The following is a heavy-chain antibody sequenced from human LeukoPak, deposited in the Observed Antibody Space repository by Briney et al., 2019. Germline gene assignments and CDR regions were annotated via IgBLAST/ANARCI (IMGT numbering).Heavy chain of an antibody. CDR2: IGVAANT. J-gene: IGHJ4*02. CDR3: ARQNTPHGNFDY. CDR1: GFTFSSYD. Sequence: PGGSLRLSCAASGFTFSSYDMHWVRQVTGKGLEWVSAIGVAANTFYSGSVKGRFTISRENAKNSLYLLMTSLRAEDTAVYYCARQNTPHGNFDYWGQGILVTVSS. V-gene: IGHV3-13*01. D-gene: IGHD1-26*01.